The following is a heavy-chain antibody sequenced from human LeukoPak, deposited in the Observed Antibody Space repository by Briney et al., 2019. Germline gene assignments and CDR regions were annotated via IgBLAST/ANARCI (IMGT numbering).Heavy chain of an antibody. CDR2: INHSGST. CDR3: ARRSGYCSSTSCYTASYYFDY. V-gene: IGHV4-34*01. CDR1: GGSFSGYY. Sequence: SETLSLTCAVYGGSFSGYYWSWIRQPPGKGLEWIGEINHSGSTNYNPSLTSRVTISVDTAKIQFSLKLSSVTAADTAVYYCARRSGYCSSTSCYTASYYFDYWGEGTLVSVST. D-gene: IGHD2-2*02. J-gene: IGHJ4*02.